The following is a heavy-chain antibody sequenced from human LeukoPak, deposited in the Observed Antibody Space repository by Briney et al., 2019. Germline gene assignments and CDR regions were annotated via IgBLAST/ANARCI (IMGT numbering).Heavy chain of an antibody. D-gene: IGHD3-3*01. CDR1: GYTFTSYD. CDR3: ATSSRVIIPFDY. J-gene: IGHJ4*02. CDR2: MNPSSGNT. V-gene: IGHV1-8*01. Sequence: ASVTVSCKASGYTFTSYDINWVRQATGQGLEWMGWMNPSSGNTGYAQKFQGRVTMTEDTSTDTAYMELSSLRSEDTAVYYCATSSRVIIPFDYWGQGTLVTVSS.